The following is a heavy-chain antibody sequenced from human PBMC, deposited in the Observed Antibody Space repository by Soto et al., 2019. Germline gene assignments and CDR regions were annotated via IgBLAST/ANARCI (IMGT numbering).Heavy chain of an antibody. D-gene: IGHD7-27*01. J-gene: IGHJ6*02. CDR2: IWYDGSNK. V-gene: IGHV3-33*01. CDR3: ARDGTTWGTTYYYYGMDV. CDR1: GFSFSSYG. Sequence: GGSLRLSCAASGFSFSSYGVHWVRQAPGKGLEWVAVIWYDGSNKYYADSVKGRFTISRDNSKNTLYLQMNSLRAEDTAVYYCARDGTTWGTTYYYYGMDVWGQGTTVTVSS.